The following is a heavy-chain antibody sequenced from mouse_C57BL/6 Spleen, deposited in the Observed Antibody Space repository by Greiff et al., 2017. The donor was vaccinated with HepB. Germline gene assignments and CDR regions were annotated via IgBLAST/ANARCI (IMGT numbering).Heavy chain of an antibody. CDR3: ARGYYGSSYDAMDY. Sequence: EVKLQESVAELVRPGASVKLSCTASGFNIKNTYMHWVKQRPEQGLEWIGRIDPANGNTKYAPKFQGKATITADTSSNTAYLQLSSLTSEDTAIYYCARGYYGSSYDAMDYWGQGTSVTVSS. CDR1: GFNIKNTY. D-gene: IGHD1-1*01. J-gene: IGHJ4*01. V-gene: IGHV14-3*01. CDR2: IDPANGNT.